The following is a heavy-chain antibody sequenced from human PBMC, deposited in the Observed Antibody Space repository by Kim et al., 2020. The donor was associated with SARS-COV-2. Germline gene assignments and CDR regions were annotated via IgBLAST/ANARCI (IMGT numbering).Heavy chain of an antibody. CDR1: GFSFSPYW. CDR2: INQDERKK. Sequence: GGSLRLSCAGSGFSFSPYWMFWVRQTPGKGLEWVANINQDERKKYYVDSVKDRFTISRDNAKNSLYLQMNSLRAEDTAMYYCTRDLNYYNSGNYCDVFDLWGQGTMVTVSS. J-gene: IGHJ3*01. V-gene: IGHV3-7*01. CDR3: TRDLNYYNSGNYCDVFDL. D-gene: IGHD3-10*01.